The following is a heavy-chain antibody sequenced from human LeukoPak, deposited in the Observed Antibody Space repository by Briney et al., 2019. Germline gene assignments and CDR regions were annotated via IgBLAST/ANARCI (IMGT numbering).Heavy chain of an antibody. CDR3: ARTTEGYAGGPGYSYYYYMDV. J-gene: IGHJ6*03. V-gene: IGHV4-59*01. D-gene: IGHD5-12*01. CDR2: IHYSGST. CDR1: GFTFSSYG. Sequence: GSLRLSCAASGFTFSSYGMSWVRQPPGKGLEWIGYIHYSGSTHYNPSLKSRVTISVDTSKNQVSLKLRSVTAADTAVYYCARTTEGYAGGPGYSYYYYMDVWGKGPRSPSP.